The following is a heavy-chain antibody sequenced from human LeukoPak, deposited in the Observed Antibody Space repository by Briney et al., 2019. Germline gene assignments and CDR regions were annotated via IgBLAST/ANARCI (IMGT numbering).Heavy chain of an antibody. V-gene: IGHV3-23*01. Sequence: GGSLRLSCAASGFTCSSYAMSWVRQAPGKGLEWVSAISGSGGSTYYEDSVKGRFTISRDNSKNTMYLQMNSLRAEDTAVYYCAQTRTKRRLRFDFEYYFDYWGQGTLVTVSS. D-gene: IGHD5-12*01. CDR2: ISGSGGST. CDR1: GFTCSSYA. J-gene: IGHJ4*02. CDR3: AQTRTKRRLRFDFEYYFDY.